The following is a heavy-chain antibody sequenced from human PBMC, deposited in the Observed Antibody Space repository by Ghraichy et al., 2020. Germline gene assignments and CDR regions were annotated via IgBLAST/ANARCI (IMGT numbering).Heavy chain of an antibody. CDR1: GFTFSSYS. J-gene: IGHJ2*01. CDR3: ASHIGAGDWYFDL. CDR2: ISSSSSTR. V-gene: IGHV3-48*02. D-gene: IGHD1-26*01. Sequence: GGSLRLSCAASGFTFSSYSMNWVRQAPGKGLEWVSYISSSSSTRYNADSVKGRFTISRDNAKNALYLQMNSLRDEDTAVYYCASHIGAGDWYFDLWGRGTLVTVSS.